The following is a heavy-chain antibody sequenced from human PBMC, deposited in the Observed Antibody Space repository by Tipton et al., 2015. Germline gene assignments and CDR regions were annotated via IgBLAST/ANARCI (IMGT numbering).Heavy chain of an antibody. CDR3: ACHDYDLLTRDYQTVDY. CDR1: GGSVSSANYY. Sequence: TLSLTCSVSGGSVSSANYYWSWIRQPPGKGLEWIGEINHSGGTKHNPSLESRVTMSVDTSKNQFSLRLSSVTAADTAVYYCACHDYDLLTRDYQTVDYWGQGSLVTVSS. V-gene: IGHV4-39*07. D-gene: IGHD3-9*01. J-gene: IGHJ4*02. CDR2: INHSGGT.